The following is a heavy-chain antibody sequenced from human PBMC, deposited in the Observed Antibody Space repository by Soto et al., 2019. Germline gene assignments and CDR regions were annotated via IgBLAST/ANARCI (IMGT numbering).Heavy chain of an antibody. D-gene: IGHD1-1*01. V-gene: IGHV3-30-3*01. CDR2: ISYDGSNK. J-gene: IGHJ6*02. Sequence: QVQLVESGGGVVQPGRSLRLSCAASGFTFSNNAMDWVRQAPGKGLEWVAVISYDGSNKYIAESVKGRFTISGDNSKNTLFLQMNSLRAKDTAIDYCARGTTTSAFSAMDVWGQGTTVTVSS. CDR3: ARGTTTSAFSAMDV. CDR1: GFTFSNNA.